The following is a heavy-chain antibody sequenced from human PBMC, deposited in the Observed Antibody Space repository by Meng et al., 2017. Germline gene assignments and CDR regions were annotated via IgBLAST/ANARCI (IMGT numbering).Heavy chain of an antibody. CDR2: IKKDGSDK. Sequence: GESLKISCAASGFTFSSYWMNWVRQAPGKGLEWVANIKKDGSDKYYADSVKGRFTISRDNAKNSLYLQMNSLRAEDTAVYYCASLTMTTVFNFDYWGQGTLVTVSS. CDR1: GFTFSSYW. CDR3: ASLTMTTVFNFDY. D-gene: IGHD4-17*01. V-gene: IGHV3-7*01. J-gene: IGHJ4*02.